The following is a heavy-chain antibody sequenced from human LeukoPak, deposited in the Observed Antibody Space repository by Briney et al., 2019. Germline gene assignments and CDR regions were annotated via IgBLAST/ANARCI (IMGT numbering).Heavy chain of an antibody. CDR3: ARAPLGYCSSTSCWEPDIGGHYFDY. CDR2: IYTSGRT. CDR1: GGSISSGSYY. Sequence: SETLSLTCTVSGGSISSGSYYWRWIRQPAGKGLEWIGRIYTSGRTNYNPSLKSRVTMSVDTSKNQFSLKLSSVTAADTAVYYCARAPLGYCSSTSCWEPDIGGHYFDYWGQGILVTVSS. V-gene: IGHV4-61*02. J-gene: IGHJ4*02. D-gene: IGHD2-2*01.